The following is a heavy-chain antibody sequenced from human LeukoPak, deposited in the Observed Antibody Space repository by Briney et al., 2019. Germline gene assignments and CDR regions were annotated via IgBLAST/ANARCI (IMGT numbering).Heavy chain of an antibody. Sequence: SVKVSCKASGGTFSSYAISWVRQAPGQGLEWMGGIIPIFGTANYAQKFQGRVTITADKSTSTAYMELSSLRSEDTAVYYCARGAWIRNYYYYYMDVWGKGTTVTVSS. J-gene: IGHJ6*03. CDR3: ARGAWIRNYYYYYMDV. V-gene: IGHV1-69*06. CDR2: IIPIFGTA. D-gene: IGHD5-18*01. CDR1: GGTFSSYA.